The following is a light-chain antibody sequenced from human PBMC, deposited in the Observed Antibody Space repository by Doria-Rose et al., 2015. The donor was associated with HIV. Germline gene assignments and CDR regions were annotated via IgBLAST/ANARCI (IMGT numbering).Light chain of an antibody. J-gene: IGKJ1*01. Sequence: TQSPGTLSLPPGERATLSCRASQSFSSTYLAWYQQKPGLAPSLLIYDGSTRATGIPDRFSASGSGTDFTLTINRLEPEDFALYYCHRYGTSWTFGQGTKVEL. CDR3: HRYGTSWT. V-gene: IGKV3-20*01. CDR1: QSFSSTY. CDR2: DGS.